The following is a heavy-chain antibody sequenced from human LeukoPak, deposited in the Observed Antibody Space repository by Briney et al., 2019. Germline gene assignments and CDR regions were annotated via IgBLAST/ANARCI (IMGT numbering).Heavy chain of an antibody. D-gene: IGHD3-22*01. CDR2: IHKNAIT. J-gene: IGHJ4*02. Sequence: GGSLRLSCAASGFTVSSNYMTWVRQAPGKGLEWVSVIHKNAITYYADTVKGRFTISRDNSKNTLYLRMNSLRAEDTAVYYCAKAVVPVISQHYFDYWGQGTLVTVSS. CDR1: GFTVSSNY. CDR3: AKAVVPVISQHYFDY. V-gene: IGHV3-53*01.